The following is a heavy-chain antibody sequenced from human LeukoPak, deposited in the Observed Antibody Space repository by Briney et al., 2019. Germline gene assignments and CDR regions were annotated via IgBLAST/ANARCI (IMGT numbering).Heavy chain of an antibody. Sequence: PGGSLRLSCAASGFTFSSYAMSWVRQAPGKGLEWIGSIYYSGSTYYNPSLKSRVTISVDTSKNQFSLKLSSVTAADTAVYYCARDSGSYDFWSGYYTIIDYYYYYMDVWGKGTTVTVSS. D-gene: IGHD3-3*01. V-gene: IGHV4-39*07. CDR2: IYYSGST. CDR1: GFTFSSYA. J-gene: IGHJ6*03. CDR3: ARDSGSYDFWSGYYTIIDYYYYYMDV.